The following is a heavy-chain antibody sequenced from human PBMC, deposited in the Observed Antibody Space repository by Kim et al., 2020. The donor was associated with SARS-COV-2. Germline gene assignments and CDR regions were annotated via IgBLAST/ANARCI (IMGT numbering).Heavy chain of an antibody. V-gene: IGHV3-21*01. J-gene: IGHJ4*02. CDR3: ARDEETYGGDY. Sequence: ISYADSVKGRFTISRDNAKNSLYLQMNSLGAEDTAVYYCARDEETYGGDYWGQGTLVTVSS. CDR2: I. D-gene: IGHD4-17*01.